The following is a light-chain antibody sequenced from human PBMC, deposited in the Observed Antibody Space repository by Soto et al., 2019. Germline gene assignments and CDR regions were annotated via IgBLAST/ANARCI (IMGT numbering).Light chain of an antibody. Sequence: MVMTQSPATLSVSPGEKATLSCRASQSVSTKLAWYQQKPGQAPRLLIYGASTRATGIPARFSGSGSGTEFTLTISSLQSEDFAVYYCQQYNNWPYTFGPGTRVDIK. J-gene: IGKJ3*01. V-gene: IGKV3D-15*01. CDR2: GAS. CDR3: QQYNNWPYT. CDR1: QSVSTK.